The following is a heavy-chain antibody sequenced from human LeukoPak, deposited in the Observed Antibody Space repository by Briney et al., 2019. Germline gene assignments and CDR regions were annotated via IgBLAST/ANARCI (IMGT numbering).Heavy chain of an antibody. Sequence: GGSLRLSCVAAGFIFRIYGMHWVRQAPGKGLEWVAVTSYDGSNKYYVDSVKGRFAVSRDNSKNTVFLQMNGLRAEDTAVYYCAKDRGPYGDYVLQNYAMDVWGQGTTVTVSS. D-gene: IGHD4-17*01. J-gene: IGHJ6*02. CDR3: AKDRGPYGDYVLQNYAMDV. CDR1: GFIFRIYG. V-gene: IGHV3-30*18. CDR2: TSYDGSNK.